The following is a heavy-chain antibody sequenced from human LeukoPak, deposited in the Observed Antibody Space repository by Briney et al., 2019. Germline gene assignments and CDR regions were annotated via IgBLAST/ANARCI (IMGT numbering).Heavy chain of an antibody. CDR1: GFTFSSYG. CDR2: IRYDGGNK. J-gene: IGHJ4*02. D-gene: IGHD6-13*01. CDR3: AKVGSNCFDY. V-gene: IGHV3-30*02. Sequence: PGGSLRLSCAASGFTFSSYGMHLVRQAPGKGLEWVAFIRYDGGNKYYADSVKGRFTISRDNSKNTLYLQMNSLRAEDTAVYYCAKVGSNCFDYWGQGTLVTVSS.